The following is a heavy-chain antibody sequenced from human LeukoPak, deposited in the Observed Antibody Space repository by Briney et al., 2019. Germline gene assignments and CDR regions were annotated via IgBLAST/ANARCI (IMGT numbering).Heavy chain of an antibody. V-gene: IGHV3-64D*06. CDR1: GFTFSTYA. J-gene: IGHJ4*02. D-gene: IGHD4-17*01. CDR3: ARRGYGDYAPFDY. Sequence: GGSLRLSCSASGFTFSTYAMHWVRQAPGKGLEYVSSISSNGGSTYYADSVKGRFTISRDNSKNTVYLQMSSLRAEDTAVYYCARRGYGDYAPFDYWGQGTLVTVSS. CDR2: ISSNGGST.